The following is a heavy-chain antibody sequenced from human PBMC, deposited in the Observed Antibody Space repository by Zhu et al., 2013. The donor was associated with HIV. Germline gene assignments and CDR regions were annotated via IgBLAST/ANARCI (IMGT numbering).Heavy chain of an antibody. CDR1: GYTFTAYY. CDR2: MNPKSGNT. V-gene: IGHV1-8*02. CDR3: ARGQWMVAGRFDP. D-gene: IGHD6-19*01. Sequence: QVQLVQSGAEVKKPGASVKVSCKASGYTFTAYYMHWVRQATGQGLEWMGWMNPKSGNTGYAQKFQGRVTMTRDTSISTAYMELSSLRSDDTALYYCARGQWMVAGRFDPWGREPGHRLL. J-gene: IGHJ5*02.